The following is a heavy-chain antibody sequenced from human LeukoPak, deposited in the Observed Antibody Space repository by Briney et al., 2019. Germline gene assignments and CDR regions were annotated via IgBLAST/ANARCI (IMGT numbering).Heavy chain of an antibody. CDR2: VYTSGSA. CDR3: ARDQVPRASGTGEYFDY. Sequence: SETLSLTCTVAGGSISNYYWSWIRQPAGKGLEWIGRVYTSGSADYNPSLKSRVTMSIDMSKNQFSLKLNSVTAADTAVYYCARDQVPRASGTGEYFDYWGQGTLVTVSS. D-gene: IGHD6-13*01. V-gene: IGHV4-4*07. CDR1: GGSISNYY. J-gene: IGHJ4*02.